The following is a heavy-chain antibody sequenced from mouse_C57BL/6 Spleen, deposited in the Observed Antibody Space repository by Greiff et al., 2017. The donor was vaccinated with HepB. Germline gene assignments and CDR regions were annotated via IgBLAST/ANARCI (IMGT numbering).Heavy chain of an antibody. V-gene: IGHV2-5*01. Sequence: QVQLQQSGPGLVQPSQSLSITCTVSGFSLTSYGVHWVRQSPGKGLELLGVILRGGSTDYNAAFMSRLSITKDNSKSQVFFKMNSLQADDTAIYYCAKKGGYGSPYAMDYWGQGTSVTVSS. CDR1: GFSLTSYG. J-gene: IGHJ4*01. D-gene: IGHD1-1*01. CDR3: AKKGGYGSPYAMDY. CDR2: ILRGGST.